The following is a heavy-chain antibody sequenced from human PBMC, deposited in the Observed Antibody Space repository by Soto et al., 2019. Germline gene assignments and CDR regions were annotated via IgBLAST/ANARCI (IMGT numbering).Heavy chain of an antibody. Sequence: GGSLRLSCAASGLSFSDYYMTWIRQAPGKGLEWVSYISGSGDNIHYAGSVKGRFTISRDNAKNSLYLQMDSLRVEDTAVYYCARGACITCYYDDWFDTWGQGTLVTVSS. CDR3: ARGACITCYYDDWFDT. CDR2: ISGSGDNI. J-gene: IGHJ5*02. CDR1: GLSFSDYY. D-gene: IGHD2-15*01. V-gene: IGHV3-11*01.